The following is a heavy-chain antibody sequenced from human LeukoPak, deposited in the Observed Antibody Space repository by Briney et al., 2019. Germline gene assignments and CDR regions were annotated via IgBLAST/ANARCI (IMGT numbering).Heavy chain of an antibody. V-gene: IGHV4-31*03. CDR2: IYYSGST. CDR1: GGSISSGGYY. J-gene: IGHJ3*02. Sequence: SQTLSLTCTVSGGSISSGGYYWGWIRQHPGKGLEWIGYIYYSGSTYYNPSLKSRVTISVDTSKNQFSLKLSSVTAADTAVYYCARDIDYYDSSGYPSCRAFDIWGQGTMVTVSS. D-gene: IGHD3-22*01. CDR3: ARDIDYYDSSGYPSCRAFDI.